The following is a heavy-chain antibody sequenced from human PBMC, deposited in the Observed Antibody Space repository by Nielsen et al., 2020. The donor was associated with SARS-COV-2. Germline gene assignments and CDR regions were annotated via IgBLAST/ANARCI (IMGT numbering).Heavy chain of an antibody. V-gene: IGHV4-30-2*01. CDR2: IYHSGST. D-gene: IGHD2-2*01. CDR3: ARTGRRVVPAAIYYYYYYMDV. Sequence: WIRQPPGKGLEWIGYIYHSGSTYYNPSLKSRVTISVDRSKNQFSLKLSSVTAADTAVYYCARTGRRVVPAAIYYYYYYMDVWGKGTTVTVSS. J-gene: IGHJ6*03.